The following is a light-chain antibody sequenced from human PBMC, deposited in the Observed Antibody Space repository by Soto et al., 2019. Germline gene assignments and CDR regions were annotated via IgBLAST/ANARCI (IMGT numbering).Light chain of an antibody. Sequence: DVQMTQSPSTLSASVGDRVTITCRASQSINNWLAWYQQKPGKAPNLLIYKASTLESGVPSRFSGSGSGTEFTLTISSPQPDDFATYYCQQYDSDYTFGQGTKLEIK. CDR1: QSINNW. CDR2: KAS. V-gene: IGKV1-5*03. CDR3: QQYDSDYT. J-gene: IGKJ2*01.